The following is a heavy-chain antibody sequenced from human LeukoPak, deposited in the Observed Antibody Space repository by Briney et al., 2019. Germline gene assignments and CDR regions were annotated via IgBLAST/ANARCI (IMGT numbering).Heavy chain of an antibody. CDR1: GVSMRSNW. Sequence: SGTLSLTCAVSGVSMRSNWWSWVRQSPGTGLEWIGEIYHSGSTNYNPSLKSRVDIAVDQSRSQFSLKLRSVTAADTAVYYCVSNGYYSIDYWGQGTLVTVSS. CDR3: VSNGYYSIDY. J-gene: IGHJ4*02. D-gene: IGHD3-22*01. CDR2: IYHSGST. V-gene: IGHV4-4*02.